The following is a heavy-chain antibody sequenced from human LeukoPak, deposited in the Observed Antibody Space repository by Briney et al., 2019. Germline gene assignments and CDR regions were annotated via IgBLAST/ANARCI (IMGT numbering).Heavy chain of an antibody. CDR2: INRDGSST. Sequence: GGSLRLSCAASGFTFSSYWMHWVRQAPGKGLVWVSRINRDGSSTSYADSVKGRFTISRDNVKNTLYLQMNSLRAEDTAVYYCARGPRWYCSGGSCYSWFDPWGQGTLVTVSS. V-gene: IGHV3-74*01. D-gene: IGHD2-15*01. J-gene: IGHJ5*02. CDR3: ARGPRWYCSGGSCYSWFDP. CDR1: GFTFSSYW.